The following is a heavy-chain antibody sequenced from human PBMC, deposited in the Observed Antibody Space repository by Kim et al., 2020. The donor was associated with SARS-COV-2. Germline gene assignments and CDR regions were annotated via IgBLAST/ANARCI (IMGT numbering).Heavy chain of an antibody. V-gene: IGHV3-48*03. CDR1: QFTFSSYE. CDR3: ARNWYDDRGYYYGMKNWYFDL. CDR2: ISRSGSTI. Sequence: GGSLRLSCTASQFTFSSYEMNWVRQAPGKGLEWVSYISRSGSTIYYAHSVKGRFTISRDNAKNSLYLQMNSLRAEDTAGYYCARNWYDDRGYYYGMKNWYFDLSRRGTLVTVSS. J-gene: IGHJ2*01. D-gene: IGHD3-22*01.